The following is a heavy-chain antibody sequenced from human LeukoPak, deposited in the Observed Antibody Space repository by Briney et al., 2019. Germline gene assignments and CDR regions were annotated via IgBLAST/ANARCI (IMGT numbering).Heavy chain of an antibody. CDR1: GGSISSGSYY. CDR3: ARLER. V-gene: IGHV4-61*02. CDR2: IYTSGST. Sequence: SETLSLTCTVSGGSISSGSYYWSWIRQPAGKGLEWIGRIYTSGSTNYNPSLKSRVTISVDTSKNQFSLKLSSVTAADTAVYYCARLERWGQGTLVTVSS. D-gene: IGHD1-1*01. J-gene: IGHJ4*02.